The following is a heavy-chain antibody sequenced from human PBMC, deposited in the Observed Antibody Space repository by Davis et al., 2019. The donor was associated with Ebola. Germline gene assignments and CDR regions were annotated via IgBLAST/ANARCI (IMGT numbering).Heavy chain of an antibody. Sequence: PGGSLRLSCAASGVMFSRYWMSWVRQAPGKGLEWVANIKEDGSATNYVDSVEGRFTISRDNAKKSLYLQLNSLRADDTAMYYCARDYYDNSGDGFDIWGQGTMVTVSS. D-gene: IGHD3-22*01. CDR3: ARDYYDNSGDGFDI. V-gene: IGHV3-7*01. CDR2: IKEDGSAT. CDR1: GVMFSRYW. J-gene: IGHJ3*02.